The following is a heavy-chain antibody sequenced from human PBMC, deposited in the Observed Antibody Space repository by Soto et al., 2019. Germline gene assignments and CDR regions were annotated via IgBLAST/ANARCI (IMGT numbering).Heavy chain of an antibody. CDR1: GYIFTGYY. Sequence: ASVKVSCKASGYIFTGYYMHWVRQTPGQELEWMGWINPNSGVTKYAQKFQGRVIMARDTSMNTAYMELSGLRSDDTAVYYCARDQQQLDYLTYWGQGTLVTVSS. CDR2: INPNSGVT. J-gene: IGHJ4*02. D-gene: IGHD6-13*01. V-gene: IGHV1-2*02. CDR3: ARDQQQLDYLTY.